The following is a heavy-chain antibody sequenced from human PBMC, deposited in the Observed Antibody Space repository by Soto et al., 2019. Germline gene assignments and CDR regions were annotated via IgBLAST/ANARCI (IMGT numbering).Heavy chain of an antibody. CDR2: ISSSGSTI. Sequence: PGGSLRLSCIASGFTFSSYEMNWVRQAPGKGLEWVSYISSSGSTIYNADSVKGRFTISRDNAKNSLYLQMNSLRAEDTAVYYCDRDSDDSRSFLYVGMGVWGQGTMVTVSS. CDR3: DRDSDDSRSFLYVGMGV. D-gene: IGHD3-22*01. V-gene: IGHV3-48*03. J-gene: IGHJ6*02. CDR1: GFTFSSYE.